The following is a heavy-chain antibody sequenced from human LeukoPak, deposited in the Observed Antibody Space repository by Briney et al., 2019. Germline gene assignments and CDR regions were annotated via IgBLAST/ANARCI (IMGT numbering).Heavy chain of an antibody. CDR2: INQDGSEK. Sequence: GGSLRLSCAASGFTFSNAWMSWVRQAPGKGLEWVANINQDGSEKYYVDSVKGRFTISRDNAKNSLYLQMNSLRAEDTALYYCARGGGATDYWGQGTLVTVSS. D-gene: IGHD3-10*01. V-gene: IGHV3-7*03. CDR1: GFTFSNAW. CDR3: ARGGGATDY. J-gene: IGHJ4*02.